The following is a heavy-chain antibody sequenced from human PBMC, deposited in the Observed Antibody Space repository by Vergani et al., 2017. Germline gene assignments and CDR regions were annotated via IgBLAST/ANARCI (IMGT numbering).Heavy chain of an antibody. J-gene: IGHJ4*02. CDR2: IKEDGTGK. V-gene: IGHV3-7*01. Sequence: VQLVESGGGVVQPGRSLRLSCAASGLFFSTLWMSWVRQAPGKGLEWVANIKEDGTGKYYVDSVKGRFTISRDNAKNSLYLQMNSLRVEDTAVYYCARGPPAEYWGQGTLVTVSS. CDR3: ARGPPAEY. CDR1: GLFFSTLW.